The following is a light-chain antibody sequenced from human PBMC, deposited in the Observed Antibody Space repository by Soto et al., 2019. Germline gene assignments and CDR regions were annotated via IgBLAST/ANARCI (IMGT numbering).Light chain of an antibody. CDR2: EVS. CDR1: SSDVGGYNY. V-gene: IGLV2-8*01. J-gene: IGLJ2*01. CDR3: SSYAGSNNVV. Sequence: QSALTQPPSASGSPGQSVTISCTGTSSDVGGYNYVSWYQQHPGKAPKLMIYEVSKRPSGVPDRFSGSQSGNTASLTVSGLQVEDEADSYCSSYAGSNNVVFGGGTKVTVL.